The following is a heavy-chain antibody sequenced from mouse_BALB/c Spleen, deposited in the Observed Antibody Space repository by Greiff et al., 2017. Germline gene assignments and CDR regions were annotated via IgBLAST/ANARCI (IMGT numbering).Heavy chain of an antibody. CDR1: GYSITSDYA. J-gene: IGHJ4*01. Sequence: VQLQQSGPGLVKPSQSLSLTCTVTGYSITSDYAWNWIRQFPGNKLEWMGYISYSGSTSYNPSLKSRISITRDTSKNQFFLQLNSVTTEDTATYYCAREDTTVVRAMDYWGQGTSVTVSS. CDR2: ISYSGST. V-gene: IGHV3-2*02. D-gene: IGHD1-1*01. CDR3: AREDTTVVRAMDY.